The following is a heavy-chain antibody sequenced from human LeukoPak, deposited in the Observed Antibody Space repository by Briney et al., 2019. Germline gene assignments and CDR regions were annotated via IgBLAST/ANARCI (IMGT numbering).Heavy chain of an antibody. D-gene: IGHD6-13*01. CDR1: GFTFSSYG. J-gene: IGHJ3*02. CDR3: ANQGSWSAFDI. CDR2: ISGTGGST. Sequence: GGSLRLSCAASGFTFSSYGMNWVRQAPGKGLEWVSAISGTGGSTSYGDSVRGRFTVSRDTSKNTVYLPMNSLRAEDTAVYYCANQGSWSAFDIWGQGTMVTVSS. V-gene: IGHV3-23*01.